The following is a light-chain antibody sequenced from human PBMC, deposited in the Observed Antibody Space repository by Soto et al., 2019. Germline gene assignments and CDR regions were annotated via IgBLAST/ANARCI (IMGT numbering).Light chain of an antibody. CDR3: QQRSNWPRGIT. CDR1: QTVTSGY. V-gene: IGKV3-11*01. J-gene: IGKJ5*01. Sequence: EIVLPQSPDTLSLSPGERATLSCRASQTVTSGYLAWYQQKPGQVPRLLIYDASNRATGIPARFSGSGSGTDFTLTISSLEPEDFAVYYCQQRSNWPRGITFGQGTRLEIK. CDR2: DAS.